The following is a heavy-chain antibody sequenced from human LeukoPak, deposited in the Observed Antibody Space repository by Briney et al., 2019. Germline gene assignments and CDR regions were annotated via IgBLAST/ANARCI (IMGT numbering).Heavy chain of an antibody. J-gene: IGHJ4*02. V-gene: IGHV3-48*01. D-gene: IGHD2-8*01. CDR1: GFTFSSYS. CDR3: ARLGYCTNGVCLYYFDY. CDR2: ISSSSSTI. Sequence: PGGSLRLSCAASGFTFSSYSMNWVRQAPGKGLEWVSYISSSSSTIYYADSVKGRFTISRDNAKNSLYLQMNSLRAEDTAVYYCARLGYCTNGVCLYYFDYWGQGTLVTVSS.